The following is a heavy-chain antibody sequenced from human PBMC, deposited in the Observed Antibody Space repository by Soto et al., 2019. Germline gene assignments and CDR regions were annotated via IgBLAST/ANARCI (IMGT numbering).Heavy chain of an antibody. V-gene: IGHV3-66*01. J-gene: IGHJ6*03. CDR1: GFTVSSNY. Sequence: GGSLRLSCAASGFTVSSNYMSWVRQAPGKGLEWVSVIYSGGSTYYADSVKGRFTISRDNSKNTLYLQMNSLRAEDTAVYYCAGGCSGGSCFGKYYYYYYMDVWGKGTTVTVSS. CDR2: IYSGGST. CDR3: AGGCSGGSCFGKYYYYYYMDV. D-gene: IGHD2-15*01.